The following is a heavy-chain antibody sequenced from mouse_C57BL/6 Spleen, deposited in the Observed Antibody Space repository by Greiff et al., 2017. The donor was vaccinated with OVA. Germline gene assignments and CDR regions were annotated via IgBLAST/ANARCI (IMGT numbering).Heavy chain of an antibody. J-gene: IGHJ2*01. CDR2: IDPSDSYT. V-gene: IGHV1-59*01. CDR3: ATIYYDYDGDY. CDR1: GYTFTSYW. D-gene: IGHD2-4*01. Sequence: VQLQQPGAELVRPGTSVKLSCKASGYTFTSYWMHWVKQRPGQGLEWIGVIDPSDSYTNYNQKFKGKATLTVDTSSSTAYMQLSSLTSEDSAVYYCATIYYDYDGDYWGQGTTLTVSS.